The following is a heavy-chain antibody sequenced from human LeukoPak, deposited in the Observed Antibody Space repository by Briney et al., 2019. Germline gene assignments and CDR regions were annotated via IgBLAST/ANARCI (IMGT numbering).Heavy chain of an antibody. CDR3: TRALDISGYFYPFDY. CDR1: GFSLSDHF. V-gene: IGHV3-72*01. J-gene: IGHJ4*02. D-gene: IGHD3-22*01. CDR2: SRNKARTYTT. Sequence: PGGSLRLSCAASGFSLSDHFVDWVRQAPGKGLEWVGRSRNKARTYTTEYAASVKGRFTISRDDSQNSLYLQMNSLKTEDTAVYYRTRALDISGYFYPFDYWGQGTLVTVSS.